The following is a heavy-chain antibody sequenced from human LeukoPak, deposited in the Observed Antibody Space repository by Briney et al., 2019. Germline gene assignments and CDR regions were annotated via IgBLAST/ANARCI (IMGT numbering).Heavy chain of an antibody. D-gene: IGHD3-10*01. CDR3: ASEINYYGSGSRFDY. V-gene: IGHV3-21*01. J-gene: IGHJ4*02. CDR1: GFPLYIYR. CDR2: ISMMSSYI. Sequence: GVPLRLSCGASGFPLYIYRVNWLPEARGGGVEGGLYISMMSSYIYYADSLRGRFTTSRDNAKNPLYLQMNSLRAEETAGYYFASEINYYGSGSRFDYWGQGTLVTLSS.